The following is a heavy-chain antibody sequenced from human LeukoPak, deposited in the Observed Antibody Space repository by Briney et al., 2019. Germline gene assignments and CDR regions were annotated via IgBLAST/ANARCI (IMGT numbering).Heavy chain of an antibody. D-gene: IGHD6-19*01. Sequence: SETLSLTYTVSGGSISSYYWSWIRQPPGKGLEWIGYIYYSGSTNYNPSLKSRVTISVDTSKNQFSLKLSSVTAADTAVYYCARGPVAGTYWGQGTLVTVSS. CDR1: GGSISSYY. J-gene: IGHJ4*02. V-gene: IGHV4-59*01. CDR3: ARGPVAGTY. CDR2: IYYSGST.